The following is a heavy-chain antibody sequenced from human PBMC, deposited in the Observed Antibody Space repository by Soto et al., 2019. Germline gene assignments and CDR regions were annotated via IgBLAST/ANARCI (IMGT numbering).Heavy chain of an antibody. J-gene: IGHJ6*02. CDR2: IYSSGST. Sequence: QVQLQESGPGLVKPSETLSLTCSVSGGSISNYYWSWIRQPPGKGLEWIGYIYSSGSTNYNPSLTGRVTISVATSKNQFSLKLSSVTAADTAVYYCARDGYTYDFYYFGMDVWGQGTTVTVSS. D-gene: IGHD5-18*01. CDR1: GGSISNYY. CDR3: ARDGYTYDFYYFGMDV. V-gene: IGHV4-4*08.